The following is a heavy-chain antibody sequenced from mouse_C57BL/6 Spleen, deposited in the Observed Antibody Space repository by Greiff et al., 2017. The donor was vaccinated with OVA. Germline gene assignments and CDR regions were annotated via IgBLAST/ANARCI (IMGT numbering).Heavy chain of an antibody. V-gene: IGHV2-2*01. Sequence: QVHVKQSGPGLVQPSQSLSITCTVSGFSLTSYGVHWVRQSPGKGLEWMGVIWSGGSTDYNAALISRLSISKDNSKSQVFFKMNILQADDTAIYYCARNSGGNYGWFAYWGQGTLVTVSA. D-gene: IGHD2-1*01. CDR2: IWSGGST. CDR3: ARNSGGNYGWFAY. J-gene: IGHJ3*01. CDR1: GFSLTSYG.